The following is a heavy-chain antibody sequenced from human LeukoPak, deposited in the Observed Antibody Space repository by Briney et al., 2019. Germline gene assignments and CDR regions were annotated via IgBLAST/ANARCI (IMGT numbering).Heavy chain of an antibody. CDR2: IYYSGST. CDR1: GGSISSGDYY. V-gene: IGHV4-30-4*08. Sequence: SETLSLTCTVSGGSISSGDYYWSWIRQPPGKGLEWIGYIYYSGSTYYNPSLKSRVTISVDTSKNQFSLKLSSVTAADTAVYYCARESTRITIFGVVTLSSAFDIWGQGTMVTVSS. CDR3: ARESTRITIFGVVTLSSAFDI. J-gene: IGHJ3*02. D-gene: IGHD3-3*01.